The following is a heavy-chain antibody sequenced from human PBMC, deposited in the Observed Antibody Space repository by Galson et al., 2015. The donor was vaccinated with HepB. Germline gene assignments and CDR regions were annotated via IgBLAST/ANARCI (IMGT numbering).Heavy chain of an antibody. V-gene: IGHV1-18*01. Sequence: SVKVSCKASGYSFTNYGVSRVRRAPGQGLEWMGWISGYSGDAHYAQNLQGRVTMTTETSTNTAYLELKSLKSDDTAVYYCARARYSSSPPDYWGQGTLVTVSS. CDR1: GYSFTNYG. CDR2: ISGYSGDA. CDR3: ARARYSSSPPDY. J-gene: IGHJ4*02. D-gene: IGHD2-15*01.